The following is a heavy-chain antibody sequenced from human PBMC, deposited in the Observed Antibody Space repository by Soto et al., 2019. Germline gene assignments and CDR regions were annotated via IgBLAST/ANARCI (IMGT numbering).Heavy chain of an antibody. CDR2: ISWKSDST. CDR3: ERDTGLYHDGMDV. CDR1: GFTFDDHG. J-gene: IGHJ6*02. Sequence: SLRLSCAASGFTFDDHGVHGVRQGPGGGLEWVSGISWKSDSTGYADSVKGRFSISRDNTQNSLHLQMNSLRPEDTALYYCERDTGLYHDGMDVCGQGTTVTVSS. V-gene: IGHV3-9*01. D-gene: IGHD3-10*01.